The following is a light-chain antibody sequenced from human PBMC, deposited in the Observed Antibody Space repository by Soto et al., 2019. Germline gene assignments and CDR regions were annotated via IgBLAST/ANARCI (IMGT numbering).Light chain of an antibody. CDR3: SSYAGSNSHVV. CDR2: EVS. Sequence: QSVLTQPPSASGSPGQSVTISCTGTSSDVGGYNYVSWYQQHPGKAPKLMIYEVSKRPSGVPDRFSGSKSGNTASLTVSGLQAEDEADYYYSSYAGSNSHVVFGGGTKLTVL. CDR1: SSDVGGYNY. J-gene: IGLJ2*01. V-gene: IGLV2-8*01.